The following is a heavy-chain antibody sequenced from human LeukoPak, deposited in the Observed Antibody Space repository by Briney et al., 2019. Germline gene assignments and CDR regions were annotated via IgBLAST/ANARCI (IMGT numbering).Heavy chain of an antibody. D-gene: IGHD3-16*01. CDR2: ISPSGGIT. V-gene: IGHV3-23*01. CDR1: GFTFSRHG. J-gene: IGHJ1*01. Sequence: GGSLRLSCAASGFTFSRHGMNWVRQAPGNGLEWVSGISPSGGITYYTDSVKGRFTISRDNSKNTVSLQMSSLRGDDTAVYYCAKDDAWGRYKDWGQGTLVTVSS. CDR3: AKDDAWGRYKD.